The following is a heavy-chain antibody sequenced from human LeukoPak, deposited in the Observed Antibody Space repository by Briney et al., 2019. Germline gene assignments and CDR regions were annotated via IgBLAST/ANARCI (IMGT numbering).Heavy chain of an antibody. J-gene: IGHJ4*02. D-gene: IGHD3-10*01. CDR3: ARFAKGYGSGDIDY. CDR1: GFTFRRYW. CDR2: IKQDGDLK. V-gene: IGHV3-7*01. Sequence: PGGSLKLSCAASGFTFRRYWMSWVRQAPGKGLEWVANIKQDGDLKYYVDSVEGRFTISRDNAKNSLYLQMNSRNTEDTAVYYCARFAKGYGSGDIDYWGQGTLVTVSS.